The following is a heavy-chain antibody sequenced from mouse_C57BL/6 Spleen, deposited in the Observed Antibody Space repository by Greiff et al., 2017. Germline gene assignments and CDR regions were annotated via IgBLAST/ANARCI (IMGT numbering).Heavy chain of an antibody. Sequence: ESGPGLVKPSQSLSLTCSVTGYSITSGYYWNWIRQFPGNKLEWMGYISYDGSNNYNPSLKNRISITRDTSKNQFFLKLNSVTTEDTATYYCARGYYGSIYAMDYWGQGTSVTVSS. CDR1: GYSITSGYY. CDR2: ISYDGSN. CDR3: ARGYYGSIYAMDY. J-gene: IGHJ4*01. D-gene: IGHD1-1*01. V-gene: IGHV3-6*01.